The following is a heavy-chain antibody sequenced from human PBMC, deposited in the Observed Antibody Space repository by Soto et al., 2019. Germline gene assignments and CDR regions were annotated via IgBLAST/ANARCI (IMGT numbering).Heavy chain of an antibody. CDR1: GYTLTELS. V-gene: IGHV1-24*01. CDR2: FDPEDGET. CDR3: CSYYYASRLEVNCFDS. J-gene: IGHJ5*01. Sequence: ASVNVSCKVSGYTLTELSMHWVRQAPGKGLEWMGGFDPEDGETIYAQKFQGRVTMTEDTSTDTAYMELSSLRSEDTAVYYCCSYYYASRLEVNCFDSWGQGSLGTVSS. D-gene: IGHD3-22*01.